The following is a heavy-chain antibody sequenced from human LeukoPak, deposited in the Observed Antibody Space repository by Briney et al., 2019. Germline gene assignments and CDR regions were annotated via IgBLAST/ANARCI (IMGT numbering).Heavy chain of an antibody. D-gene: IGHD6-19*01. J-gene: IGHJ4*02. V-gene: IGHV3-9*01. CDR3: AKGLSRPYSSGSLGYFDY. CDR2: ISWNSGSI. Sequence: GGSLRLSCAASGFTFDDFAMHWVRQAPGKGLEWVSSISWNSGSIGYADSVKGRITISRDNAKNSLYLQMNSLRAEDTALYYCAKGLSRPYSSGSLGYFDYWGQGTLVTVSS. CDR1: GFTFDDFA.